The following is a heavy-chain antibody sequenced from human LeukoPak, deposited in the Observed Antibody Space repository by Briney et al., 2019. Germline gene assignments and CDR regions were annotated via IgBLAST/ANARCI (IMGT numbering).Heavy chain of an antibody. CDR2: ISSSSNPI. CDR1: GFTFNTYS. CDR3: ARDPGRVRGVLGFDY. Sequence: GGSLRLSCAASGFTFNTYSMNWVRRAPGKGLEWVSYISSSSNPIWYADSVKGRFTISRDNAKNSLFLQMDSLRAEDTAVYYCARDPGRVRGVLGFDYWGQGIPVTVSS. V-gene: IGHV3-48*04. D-gene: IGHD3-10*01. J-gene: IGHJ4*02.